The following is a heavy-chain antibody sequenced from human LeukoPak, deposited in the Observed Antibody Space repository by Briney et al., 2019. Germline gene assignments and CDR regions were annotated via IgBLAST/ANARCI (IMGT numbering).Heavy chain of an antibody. V-gene: IGHV3-48*02. Sequence: GGPLRFSFAASGFAFSTSSMSWVPHAPGKGLEWLSYITSSSSTPYYAHSLQGRFTPSTDNAPSSLYLHMHSLRHADTPVSFSSRDRVGAYWGQGTLHTVSS. J-gene: IGHJ4*02. CDR1: GFAFSTSS. CDR3: SRDRVGAY. D-gene: IGHD1-26*01. CDR2: ITSSSSTP.